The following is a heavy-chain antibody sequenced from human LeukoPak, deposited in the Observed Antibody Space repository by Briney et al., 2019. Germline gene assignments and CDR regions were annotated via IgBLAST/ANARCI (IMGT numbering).Heavy chain of an antibody. D-gene: IGHD3-3*01. V-gene: IGHV3-48*04. Sequence: HPGGSLRLSCAASGSTFSSYSMNWVRQAPGKGLEWVSYISSSSSTIYYADSVKGRFTISRDNAKNSLYLQMNSLRAEDTAVYYCARALAPKPSAYDFWSGQPPLGHYMDVWGKGTTVTASS. J-gene: IGHJ6*03. CDR2: ISSSSSTI. CDR3: ARALAPKPSAYDFWSGQPPLGHYMDV. CDR1: GSTFSSYS.